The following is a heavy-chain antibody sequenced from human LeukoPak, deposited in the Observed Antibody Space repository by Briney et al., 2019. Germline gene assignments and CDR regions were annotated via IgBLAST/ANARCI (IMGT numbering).Heavy chain of an antibody. CDR1: GFTFSSYG. D-gene: IGHD3-10*01. CDR2: IWYDGSNK. CDR3: ARVGVSIERYYGMDV. Sequence: PGGSLRLSCAASGFTFSSYGMHWVRQAPGKGLEWVAVIWYDGSNKYYADSVKGRFTISRDNSKNTLYLQMNSLRAEDTAVYYCARVGVSIERYYGMDVWGQGTTVTVSS. J-gene: IGHJ6*02. V-gene: IGHV3-33*01.